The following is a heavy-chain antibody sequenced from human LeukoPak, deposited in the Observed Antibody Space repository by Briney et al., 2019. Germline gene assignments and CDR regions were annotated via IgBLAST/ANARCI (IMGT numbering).Heavy chain of an antibody. CDR1: GGSFSNYF. Sequence: SDTLSLTCGVYGGSFSNYFWTWIRQSPAKGLEWVGEINESGDTDHNPSLKRRANISIDTSRSQFSLTLSSVTAADTAMYYCARVVGIAVVPGATEDNYFDPWGQGTQVTVSS. CDR3: ARVVGIAVVPGATEDNYFDP. V-gene: IGHV4-34*04. D-gene: IGHD2-2*01. J-gene: IGHJ5*02. CDR2: INESGDT.